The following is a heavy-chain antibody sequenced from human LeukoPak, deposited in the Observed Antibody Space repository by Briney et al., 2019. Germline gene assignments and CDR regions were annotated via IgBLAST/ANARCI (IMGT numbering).Heavy chain of an antibody. Sequence: SETLSLTCAVYGGSFSGYYWSWIRQPPGKGLEWIGEINHSGSTNYNPSLKSRVTISVDTSKNQFSLKLSSVTAADTAVYYCARLEWLVRGDNNWFDPWGQGTLVTVSS. CDR3: ARLEWLVRGDNNWFDP. D-gene: IGHD6-19*01. CDR2: INHSGST. J-gene: IGHJ5*02. CDR1: GGSFSGYY. V-gene: IGHV4-34*01.